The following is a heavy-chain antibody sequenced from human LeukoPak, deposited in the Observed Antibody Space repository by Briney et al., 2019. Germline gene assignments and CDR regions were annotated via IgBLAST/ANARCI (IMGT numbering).Heavy chain of an antibody. CDR1: GGSISGSSYY. CDR2: IYYSGST. CDR3: ARTTYDSSGYYTI. Sequence: SETLSLTCTVSGGSISGSSYYWGWIRQPPGKGLEWIGSIYYSGSTYYNPSLKSRVTISVDKSKNQFSLKLSSVTAADTAVYYCARTTYDSSGYYTIWGQGTLVTVSS. J-gene: IGHJ4*02. V-gene: IGHV4-39*07. D-gene: IGHD3-22*01.